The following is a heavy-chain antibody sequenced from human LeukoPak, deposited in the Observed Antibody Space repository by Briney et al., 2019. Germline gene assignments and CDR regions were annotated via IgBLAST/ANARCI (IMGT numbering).Heavy chain of an antibody. CDR2: INPSGGST. CDR3: ARSMVRGVTLTPIDY. D-gene: IGHD3-10*01. J-gene: IGHJ4*02. Sequence: GASVKVSCKASGYTFTSYYMHWVRQAPGQGLEWMGIINPSGGSTSYAQKFQGRVTMTRDTSTSTVYMELSSLRSEDTAVHYCARSMVRGVTLTPIDYWGQGTLVTVSS. V-gene: IGHV1-46*01. CDR1: GYTFTSYY.